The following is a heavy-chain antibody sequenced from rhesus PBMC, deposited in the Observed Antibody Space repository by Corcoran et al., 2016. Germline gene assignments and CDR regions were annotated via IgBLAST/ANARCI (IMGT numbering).Heavy chain of an antibody. CDR3: ASSLGAY. CDR1: GGSISSSNW. J-gene: IGHJ4*01. V-gene: IGHV4-93*02. Sequence: QVQLQESGPAVVKPSETLSLTCAVSGGSISSSNWWSWIRQSPGKGLEWIGGIYGSGGSNYLNPSLKSRVTLSVDTSKKQFSLKLSSVTAADTAVYYCASSLGAYWDQGVLVTVSS. CDR2: IYGSGGSN. D-gene: IGHD1-44*02.